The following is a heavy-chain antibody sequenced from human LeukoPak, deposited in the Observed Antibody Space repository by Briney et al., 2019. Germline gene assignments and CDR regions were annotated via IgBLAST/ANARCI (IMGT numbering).Heavy chain of an antibody. J-gene: IGHJ6*02. Sequence: GGSLRLSCGASGFIFTNYWMHWVRHAPGKGLVWVSRINGDVSSTSYADSVKGRFTISRDNARNTLYLQMNSLRAEDTAVYYCASSSVSDNPNAMDVWGQGTTVTVSS. CDR3: ASSSVSDNPNAMDV. CDR1: GFIFTNYW. V-gene: IGHV3-74*01. CDR2: INGDVSST. D-gene: IGHD1-14*01.